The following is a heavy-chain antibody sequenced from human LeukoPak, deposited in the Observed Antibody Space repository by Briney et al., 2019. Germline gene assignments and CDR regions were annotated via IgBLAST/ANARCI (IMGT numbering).Heavy chain of an antibody. V-gene: IGHV3-23*01. Sequence: GGSLRLSCAASGFTFSSYAMSWVRQAPGKGLEWVSSISDNGGSTYSADSVKGRFTISRDNSKNTLYLQMNSLRAEDTAVYYCAKKGGYSYGRADYWGQGTLVTVSS. CDR3: AKKGGYSYGRADY. J-gene: IGHJ4*02. D-gene: IGHD5-18*01. CDR2: ISDNGGST. CDR1: GFTFSSYA.